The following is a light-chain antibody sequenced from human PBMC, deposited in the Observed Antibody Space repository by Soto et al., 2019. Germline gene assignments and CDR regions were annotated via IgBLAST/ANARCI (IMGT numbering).Light chain of an antibody. Sequence: AIRLTQSRSSLSASTGVSVTHPCRASQGISSYLAWYQQKPGKAPKLLIYAASTLQSGVPSRFSGSGSGTDFTLTIRNPQPEDFATYPCQHFYSVPFIFGPGTKVDI. J-gene: IGKJ3*01. CDR3: QHFYSVPFI. CDR1: QGISSY. CDR2: AAS. V-gene: IGKV1-8*01.